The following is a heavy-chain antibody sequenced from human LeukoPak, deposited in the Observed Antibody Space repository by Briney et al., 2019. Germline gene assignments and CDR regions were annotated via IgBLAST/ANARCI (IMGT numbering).Heavy chain of an antibody. Sequence: SETLSLTCIVSGGSITSDYWSWIRQPPGKGLEWIGYIENSGRTEYNPSLMSRITISVDTSKIQFSLMLSPVTAADTAVYYCARGRYGGYFDCWGQGTLVTVSS. D-gene: IGHD4-23*01. V-gene: IGHV4-59*01. J-gene: IGHJ4*02. CDR3: ARGRYGGYFDC. CDR2: IENSGRT. CDR1: GGSITSDY.